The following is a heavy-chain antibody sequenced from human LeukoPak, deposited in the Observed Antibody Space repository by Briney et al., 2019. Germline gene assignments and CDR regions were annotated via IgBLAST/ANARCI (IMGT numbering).Heavy chain of an antibody. Sequence: GGSLRLSCAASGFTFSNYAMSWVRQAPGKGLEWVSAISGSGGNTYYADSVKGRFTISRVNSKNTLYLQMRSLRAEDTAVYYCAKDVRGYCSGGRCYGWFDPWGQGTLVTVSS. D-gene: IGHD2-15*01. V-gene: IGHV3-23*01. CDR1: GFTFSNYA. CDR2: ISGSGGNT. J-gene: IGHJ5*02. CDR3: AKDVRGYCSGGRCYGWFDP.